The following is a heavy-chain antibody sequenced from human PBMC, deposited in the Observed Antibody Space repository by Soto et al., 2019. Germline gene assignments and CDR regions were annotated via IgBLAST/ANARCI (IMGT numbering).Heavy chain of an antibody. Sequence: GASVKVSCKASGYTFTSYDINWVRQATGQGLEWMGWMNPNSGNTGYAQKVQGRVTMTRNTSISTAYMELSSLRSEDTAVYYCAIDMVRGVIWNYYYGMDVWGQGTTVTVSS. D-gene: IGHD3-10*01. CDR3: AIDMVRGVIWNYYYGMDV. J-gene: IGHJ6*02. CDR1: GYTFTSYD. CDR2: MNPNSGNT. V-gene: IGHV1-8*01.